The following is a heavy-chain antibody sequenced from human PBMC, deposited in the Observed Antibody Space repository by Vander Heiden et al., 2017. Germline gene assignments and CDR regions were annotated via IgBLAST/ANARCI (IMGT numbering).Heavy chain of an antibody. V-gene: IGHV4-39*01. Sequence: QLQLQESGPGPLKPSATLSLTCTVSGGPISSSTYYWGWIRQPPGKGLEWIGSIYYSGSTYYNTSLKSRVTISVDTSKTLFSLKLNSVTAADTAVYYCARRGARDCTGGSCYPGSFDYWVEGSLVTVYS. CDR2: IYYSGST. D-gene: IGHD2-15*01. CDR3: ARRGARDCTGGSCYPGSFDY. CDR1: GGPISSSTYY. J-gene: IGHJ4*02.